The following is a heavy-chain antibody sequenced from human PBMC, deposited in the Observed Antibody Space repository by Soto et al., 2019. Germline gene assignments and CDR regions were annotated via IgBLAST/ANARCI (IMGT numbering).Heavy chain of an antibody. CDR1: GGSISSGGYY. CDR3: AREDYYDSSGYFGYFDY. V-gene: IGHV4-31*03. CDR2: IYYSGST. D-gene: IGHD3-22*01. J-gene: IGHJ4*02. Sequence: SETLSLTCTVSGGSISSGGYYWSWISQHPGKGLEWIGYIYYSGSTYYNPSLKSRVTISVDTSKNQFSLKLSSVTAADTAVYYCAREDYYDSSGYFGYFDYWGQGTLVTVSS.